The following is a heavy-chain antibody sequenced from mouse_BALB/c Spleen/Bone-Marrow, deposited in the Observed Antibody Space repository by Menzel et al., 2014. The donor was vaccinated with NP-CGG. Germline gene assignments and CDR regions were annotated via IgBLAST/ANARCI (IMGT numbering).Heavy chain of an antibody. V-gene: IGHV1-7*01. D-gene: IGHD2-4*01. J-gene: IGHJ2*01. Sequence: QVQLKQSGAELAKPGASVKMSCKASGYTFTSYWMHWVKQRPGQGLEWIGYINPSTGYTEYNQKFKDKATLTADKSSGTAYMQLSSLTSEDSAVYYCARSGDYGGFDYWGQGTTLTVSS. CDR3: ARSGDYGGFDY. CDR2: INPSTGYT. CDR1: GYTFTSYW.